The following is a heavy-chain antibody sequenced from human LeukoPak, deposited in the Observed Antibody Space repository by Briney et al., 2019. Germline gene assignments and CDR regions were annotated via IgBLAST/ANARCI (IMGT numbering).Heavy chain of an antibody. Sequence: GGSLRLSCAASRFTFSDYYMSWIRQAPGKGLEWVSSISTGTHIYYADSVKGRFTISRDNSKNTPYLQMNSLRAEDTAVYYCAKPAYHYGSGSPDYWGQGTLVTVSS. D-gene: IGHD3-10*01. J-gene: IGHJ4*02. CDR1: RFTFSDYY. CDR2: ISTGTHI. V-gene: IGHV3-69-1*01. CDR3: AKPAYHYGSGSPDY.